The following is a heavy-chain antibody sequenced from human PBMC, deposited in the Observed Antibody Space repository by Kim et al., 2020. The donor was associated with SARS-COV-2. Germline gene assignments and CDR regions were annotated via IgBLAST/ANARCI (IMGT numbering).Heavy chain of an antibody. CDR2: IYPGDSDT. CDR1: GYSFTSYW. Sequence: GESLKISCKGSGYSFTSYWIGWVRQMPGKGLEWMGIIYPGDSDTRYSPSFQGQVTISADKSISTAYLQWSSLKASDTAMYYCARLGKNYYGSGSYYKGGPFDYWGQGTLVTVSS. CDR3: ARLGKNYYGSGSYYKGGPFDY. D-gene: IGHD3-10*01. J-gene: IGHJ4*02. V-gene: IGHV5-51*01.